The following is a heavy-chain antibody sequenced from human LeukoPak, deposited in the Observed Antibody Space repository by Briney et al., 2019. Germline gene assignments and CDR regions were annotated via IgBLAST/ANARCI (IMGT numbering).Heavy chain of an antibody. J-gene: IGHJ4*02. V-gene: IGHV1-18*01. CDR1: GYTFTSYG. Sequence: GASVKVSCKASGYTFTSYGISWVRPAPGQGLEWMGWIRVYNGDTNYAQKLQGRVTMTTDTSTSTAYMELRSLRSDDTAVYYCATSCSSTSCYNGYWGQGTLVTVSS. CDR2: IRVYNGDT. D-gene: IGHD2-2*02. CDR3: ATSCSSTSCYNGY.